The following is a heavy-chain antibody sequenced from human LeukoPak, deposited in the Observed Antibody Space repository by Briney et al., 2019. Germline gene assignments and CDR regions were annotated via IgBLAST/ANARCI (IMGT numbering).Heavy chain of an antibody. J-gene: IGHJ5*02. D-gene: IGHD3-3*01. CDR1: GYTFTSYD. V-gene: IGHV1-8*01. Sequence: ASVKVSCKASGYTFTSYDINWVRQATGQGLGWMGWMNPNSGNTGYAQKFQGRVTMTRNTSISTAYMELSSLRSEDTAVYYCARVFADPNWFDPWGQGTLVTVSS. CDR3: ARVFADPNWFDP. CDR2: MNPNSGNT.